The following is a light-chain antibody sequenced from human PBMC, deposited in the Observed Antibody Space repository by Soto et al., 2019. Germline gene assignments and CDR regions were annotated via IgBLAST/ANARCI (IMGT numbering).Light chain of an antibody. Sequence: QSALTQPASVSGSPGQSITISCTGTSSDVGSYKLVYWYQQHPGKAPKLMISEVSKRPSGISDRFSGSKSGSTASLTISGLQAEDEDDYYCCSYAGTSTPTVFGGGTQLTVL. CDR3: CSYAGTSTPTV. V-gene: IGLV2-23*02. CDR2: EVS. J-gene: IGLJ7*01. CDR1: SSDVGSYKL.